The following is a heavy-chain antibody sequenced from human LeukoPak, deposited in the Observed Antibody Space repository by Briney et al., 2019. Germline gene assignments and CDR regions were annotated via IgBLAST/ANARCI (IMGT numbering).Heavy chain of an antibody. Sequence: ASVKVSCKASGYTFTNYGIGWVRQAPGQGLEWVGWISVYNGNAKYGQTLQGRVTMTTDTSTSTAYMEITSLISDDTAVYYCARGHSGSYYVAFDFWGQGTMVTVSS. J-gene: IGHJ3*01. CDR2: ISVYNGNA. CDR1: GYTFTNYG. V-gene: IGHV1-18*01. CDR3: ARGHSGSYYVAFDF. D-gene: IGHD3-10*01.